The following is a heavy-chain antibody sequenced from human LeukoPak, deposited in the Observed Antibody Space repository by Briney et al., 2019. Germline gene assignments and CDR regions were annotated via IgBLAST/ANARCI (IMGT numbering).Heavy chain of an antibody. CDR1: GFTFSSYA. CDR2: MSSNRGST. V-gene: IGHV3-64*01. Sequence: PGGSVRLFCAASGFTFSSYAMHCVRQAPGKALEYVSAMSSNRGSTYYANSVKGRFTISRDNSKNTLYLQMGSLRAEDMAVYYCACGSRYSSIDNWFDPWGQETLVTVSS. D-gene: IGHD6-13*01. CDR3: ACGSRYSSIDNWFDP. J-gene: IGHJ5*02.